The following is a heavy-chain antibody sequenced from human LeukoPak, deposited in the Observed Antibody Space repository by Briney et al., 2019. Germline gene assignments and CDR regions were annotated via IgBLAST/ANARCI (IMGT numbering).Heavy chain of an antibody. Sequence: GGSLRLSCAASGFTFRGYAMHWLRQAPGKGLEYVSTISSNGGNTYYANSMKGRFTISRDNSKNTLSLQMGSLRAEDMAVYYCTISRGLDLRYYYYMDVWGKGTTVTVSS. D-gene: IGHD3-10*01. CDR2: ISSNGGNT. J-gene: IGHJ6*03. CDR3: TISRGLDLRYYYYMDV. CDR1: GFTFRGYA. V-gene: IGHV3-64*01.